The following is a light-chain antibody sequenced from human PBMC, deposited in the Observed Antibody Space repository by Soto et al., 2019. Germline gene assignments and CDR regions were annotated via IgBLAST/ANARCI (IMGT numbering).Light chain of an antibody. CDR2: EGS. CDR3: CSYAGSSTHLV. V-gene: IGLV2-23*01. Sequence: QSALTQPASVSGSPGQSITISCTGTSSAVANYNLVSWYQQHPGKAPKLIIYEGSQRPSGVSNRFSGSKSDNTASLAISGLQAEDEADYYCCSYAGSSTHLVFGGGTKVTVL. CDR1: SSAVANYNL. J-gene: IGLJ3*02.